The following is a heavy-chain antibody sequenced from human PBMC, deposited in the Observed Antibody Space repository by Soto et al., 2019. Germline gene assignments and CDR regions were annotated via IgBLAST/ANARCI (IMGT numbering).Heavy chain of an antibody. Sequence: PGESLKISCKGSGYSFTSYWLGWVRQMPWKGLEWMGIIYPGDSDTRYSPSFQGQVTISADKSISTAYLQWSSLKASDTAMYYCARHIVATIDLYYYYYMDVCVKGTTVTV. CDR3: ARHIVATIDLYYYYYMDV. D-gene: IGHD5-12*01. CDR2: IYPGDSDT. CDR1: GYSFTSYW. V-gene: IGHV5-51*01. J-gene: IGHJ6*03.